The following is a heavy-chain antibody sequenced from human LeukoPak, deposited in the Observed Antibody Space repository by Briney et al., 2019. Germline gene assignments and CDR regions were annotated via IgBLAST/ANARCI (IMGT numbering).Heavy chain of an antibody. CDR1: GGSISSYY. CDR2: IYYSEST. Sequence: PSETLSLTCTVSGGSISSYYWSWIRQPPGKGRVWIGYIYYSESTNYNPSLKSRVTISVDTSKNQFSLKLSSVTAADTAVYYCARLRDDYFDPWGQGTLVTVSS. J-gene: IGHJ5*02. CDR3: ARLRDDYFDP. V-gene: IGHV4-59*08. D-gene: IGHD4-11*01.